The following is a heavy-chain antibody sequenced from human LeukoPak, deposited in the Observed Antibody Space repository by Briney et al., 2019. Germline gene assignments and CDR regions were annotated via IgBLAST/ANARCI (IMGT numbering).Heavy chain of an antibody. CDR2: ISAYNGNT. CDR1: GYTFTSYG. D-gene: IGHD5-18*01. CDR3: ARDLLDSYGLNSFDY. J-gene: IGHJ4*02. V-gene: IGHV1-18*01. Sequence: PGASVKVSCKASGYTFTSYGISWVRQAPGQGLEWMGWISAYNGNTNYAQKLQGRVTMTTDTSTSTAYMELRSLRSDDTAVYYCARDLLDSYGLNSFDYWGQGTLVTVSS.